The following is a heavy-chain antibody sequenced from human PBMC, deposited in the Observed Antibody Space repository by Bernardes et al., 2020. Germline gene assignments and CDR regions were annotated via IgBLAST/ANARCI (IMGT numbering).Heavy chain of an antibody. D-gene: IGHD2-15*01. CDR3: ARHKEGGNVDY. CDR1: GASISSYY. CDR2: ISYSGSS. J-gene: IGHJ4*02. V-gene: IGHV4-59*08. Sequence: SETLSLTCTVSGASISSYYWSWIRQPPGKGLEWIGYISYSGSSSYNPSLKSRVTISVDTSKIHFSLRLSSVTAADTAVYYCARHKEGGNVDYWGQGTLVTVSS.